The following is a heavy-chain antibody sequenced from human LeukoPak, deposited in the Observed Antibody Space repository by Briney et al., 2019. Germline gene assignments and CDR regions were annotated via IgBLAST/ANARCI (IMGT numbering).Heavy chain of an antibody. J-gene: IGHJ6*03. CDR3: AXXXXGXYETHYYYYMDV. V-gene: IGHV1-2*02. CDR1: GYTFTGYY. Sequence: ASVKVSCKASGYTFTGYYMHWVRQAPGQGLEWMGWINPNSGGTNYAQKFQGRVTMTRDTSISTAYMELSRLRSDDTAVYYCAXXXXGXYETHYYYYMDVWGKGTTVTVSS. CDR2: INPNSGGT. D-gene: IGHD3-3*01.